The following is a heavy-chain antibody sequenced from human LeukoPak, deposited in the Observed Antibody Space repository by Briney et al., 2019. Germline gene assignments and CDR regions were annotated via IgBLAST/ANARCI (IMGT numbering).Heavy chain of an antibody. CDR2: IYYSRST. V-gene: IGHV4-59*08. CDR1: GGSFSGYY. Sequence: SETLSLTCAVYGGSFSGYYWSWIRQPPGKGLEWIGYIYYSRSTNYNPSLKSRVTISVDTSKNQFSLKLSSVTAADTAVYYCARQGSDYDSSGYYLGYWGQGTLVTVSS. CDR3: ARQGSDYDSSGYYLGY. J-gene: IGHJ4*02. D-gene: IGHD3-22*01.